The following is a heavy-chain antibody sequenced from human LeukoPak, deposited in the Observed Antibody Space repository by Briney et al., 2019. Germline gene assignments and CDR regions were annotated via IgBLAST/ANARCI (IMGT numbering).Heavy chain of an antibody. CDR2: IYYSGST. CDR3: ASTIPPWLPHAFDI. Sequence: PSETLSLTCTVSGGSISSGDYYWSWIRQPPGKGLEWIGYIYYSGSTYYNPSLKSRVTISVDTSKNQFSLKLSSVTAADTAVYYCASTIPPWLPHAFDIWGQGTMVTVSS. J-gene: IGHJ3*02. CDR1: GGSISSGDYY. D-gene: IGHD5-24*01. V-gene: IGHV4-30-4*01.